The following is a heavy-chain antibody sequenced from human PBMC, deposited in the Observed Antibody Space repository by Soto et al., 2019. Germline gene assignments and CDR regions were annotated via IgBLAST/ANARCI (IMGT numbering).Heavy chain of an antibody. CDR1: GGSFSSLL. Sequence: ASVQVTFKASGGSFSSLLSIWLRQAPGQGPEWMGGINPMLGVANFAQKFQDRVTITADESTTTAYMELSSLRSEDTAVYYCARGPAQFDPWGQGTLVTVYS. D-gene: IGHD2-2*01. J-gene: IGHJ5*02. V-gene: IGHV1-69*10. CDR3: ARGPAQFDP. CDR2: INPMLGVA.